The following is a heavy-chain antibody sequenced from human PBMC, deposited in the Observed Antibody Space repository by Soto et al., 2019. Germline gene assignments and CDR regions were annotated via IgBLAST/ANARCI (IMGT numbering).Heavy chain of an antibody. V-gene: IGHV3-23*01. CDR2: ISGSGGST. D-gene: IGHD2-15*01. J-gene: IGHJ5*02. CDR3: AKDPRVVVVAATPEWFDP. Sequence: PGGSLRLSCAASGFTFSSYAMSWVRQAPGKGLEWVSAISGSGGSTYYADSVKGRFTISRDNSKNTLYLQMNSLRAEDTAVYYCAKDPRVVVVAATPEWFDPWGQGTLVTVSS. CDR1: GFTFSSYA.